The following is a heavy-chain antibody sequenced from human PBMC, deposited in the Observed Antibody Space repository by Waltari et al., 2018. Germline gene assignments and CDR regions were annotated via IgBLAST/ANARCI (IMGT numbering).Heavy chain of an antibody. CDR1: GGSRSSSSYS. CDR3: AREVPRNGYIGLIYYYMDV. D-gene: IGHD5-12*01. J-gene: IGHJ6*03. Sequence: QLQLQESGPGLVKPSETLSLTCTVSGGSRSSSSYSCAWVRQPPGKGLEWIGSIYYSGSTYYNLSLKSRVTISVDRSTNQVSLKLTSVTAADTAVYFCAREVPRNGYIGLIYYYMDVWGKGTTVTVSS. V-gene: IGHV4-39*01. CDR2: IYYSGST.